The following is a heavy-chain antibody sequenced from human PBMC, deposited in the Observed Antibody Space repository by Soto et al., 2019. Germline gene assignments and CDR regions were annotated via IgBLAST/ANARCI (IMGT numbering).Heavy chain of an antibody. Sequence: QPGGSLRLSCAASGFTFSSYGMHWVRQAPGKGLEWVAVISYDGSNKYYADSVKGRFTISRDNSKNTLYLQMNSLRAEDTAVYYCAKDRRGLLWFGDGFDYWGQGTLVTVSS. D-gene: IGHD3-10*01. V-gene: IGHV3-30*18. CDR2: ISYDGSNK. J-gene: IGHJ4*02. CDR1: GFTFSSYG. CDR3: AKDRRGLLWFGDGFDY.